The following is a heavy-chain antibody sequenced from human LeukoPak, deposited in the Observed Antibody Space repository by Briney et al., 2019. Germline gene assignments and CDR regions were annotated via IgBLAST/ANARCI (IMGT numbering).Heavy chain of an antibody. CDR3: ARGRVSSSTWYSAYDCFFYMDF. CDR1: DDSITMYY. Sequence: ETLSLTCTVSDDSITMYYWTWIRQPPGKGLEWSGYVDHTGSTKFKPSLNGRVSISRDTSNNFFSLRLRSLTAADTAVYFCARGRVSSSTWYSAYDCFFYMDFWGKGTTVTVSS. D-gene: IGHD1-1*01. CDR2: VDHTGST. V-gene: IGHV4-59*01. J-gene: IGHJ6*03.